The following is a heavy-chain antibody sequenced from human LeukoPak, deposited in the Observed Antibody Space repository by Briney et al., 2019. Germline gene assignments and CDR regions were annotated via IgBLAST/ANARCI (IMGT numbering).Heavy chain of an antibody. CDR1: GGSISSSGYY. CDR2: ISYSGST. J-gene: IGHJ4*02. CDR3: ARRITGTTSDSFDY. Sequence: SSETLSLTCTVSGGSISSSGYYWGWIRQPPGKGLEWIGSISYSGSTYYNPSLKSRVTISVDTSKNQFSLMLSSVTAADTAVYYCARRITGTTSDSFDYWGQGTLVTVSS. V-gene: IGHV4-39*01. D-gene: IGHD1-20*01.